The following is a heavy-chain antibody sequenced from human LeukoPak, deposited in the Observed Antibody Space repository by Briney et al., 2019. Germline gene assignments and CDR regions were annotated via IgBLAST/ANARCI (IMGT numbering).Heavy chain of an antibody. CDR1: GFTFSSYA. V-gene: IGHV3-30-3*01. CDR2: ISYDGSNK. D-gene: IGHD2-21*02. J-gene: IGHJ4*02. CDR3: AKASATAKFYFDY. Sequence: PGGSLRLSCAASGFTFSSYAMHWVRQAPGKGLEWVAVISYDGSNKYYADSVKGRFTISRGNSKNTLYLQMNSLRAEDTAVYYCAKASATAKFYFDYWGQGTLVTVSS.